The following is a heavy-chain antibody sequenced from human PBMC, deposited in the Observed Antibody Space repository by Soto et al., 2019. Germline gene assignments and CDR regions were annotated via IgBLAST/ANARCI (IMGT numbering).Heavy chain of an antibody. CDR3: AKGYIWGSHPSPLDY. CDR1: GFTFDDYA. J-gene: IGHJ4*02. D-gene: IGHD3-16*01. CDR2: ISWNSGSI. Sequence: GGSLRLSCAASGFTFDDYAMHWVRQAPGKGLEWVSGISWNSGSIGYADSVKGRFTISRDNAKNSLYLQMNSLRAEDTALYYCAKGYIWGSHPSPLDYWGQGTLVTVSS. V-gene: IGHV3-9*01.